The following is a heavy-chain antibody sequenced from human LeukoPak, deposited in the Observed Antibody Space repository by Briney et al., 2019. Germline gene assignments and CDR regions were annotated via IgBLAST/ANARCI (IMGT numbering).Heavy chain of an antibody. V-gene: IGHV1-2*02. J-gene: IGHJ4*02. D-gene: IGHD4-17*01. CDR1: GYTFTGDY. CDR2: INPNSGGT. CDR3: ARLSYGDNPIDY. Sequence: ASVKGSCKASGYTFTGDYMHWVRQAPGQGLEWMGWINPNSGGTNYAQKFQGRVTMTRDTSISTAYMELSRLRSDDTAVYYCARLSYGDNPIDYWGQGTLVTVSS.